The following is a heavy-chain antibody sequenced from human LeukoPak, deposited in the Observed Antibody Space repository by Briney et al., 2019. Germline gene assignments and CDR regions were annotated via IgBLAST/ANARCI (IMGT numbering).Heavy chain of an antibody. CDR2: IKEAGSEK. J-gene: IGHJ6*02. CDR1: GFTFSNYW. Sequence: GGSLRLSCAASGFTFSNYWMSWVRQAPGKGLEFMANIKEAGSEKYYVDSVKGRFTISRDNAQNSLNLQMNSLRPEDTAMYYCARVRTTGSYYGMDVWGQGTTVTVSS. CDR3: ARVRTTGSYYGMDV. V-gene: IGHV3-7*01. D-gene: IGHD3-10*01.